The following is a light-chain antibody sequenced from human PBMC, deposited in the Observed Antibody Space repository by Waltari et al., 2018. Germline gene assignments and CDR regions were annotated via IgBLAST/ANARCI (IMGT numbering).Light chain of an antibody. V-gene: IGLV5-45*01. CDR1: RDINVRTYK. CDR3: MILYNNAVV. J-gene: IGLJ3*02. Sequence: QAVLTQPASLSASPGASASLTCTLRRDINVRTYKLYWYQPRPGSPPQFPLKYKPDSTIQLGSGVPSRFSGSKDTSANAFILLISGLQSEDEADYYCMILYNNAVVFGGGTNLTVL. CDR2: YKPDSTI.